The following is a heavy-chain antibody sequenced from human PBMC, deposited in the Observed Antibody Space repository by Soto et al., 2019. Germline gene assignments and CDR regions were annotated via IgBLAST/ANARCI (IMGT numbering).Heavy chain of an antibody. D-gene: IGHD4-17*01. V-gene: IGHV4-38-2*02. J-gene: IGHJ4*02. CDR3: ATEPDYGDCFDY. CDR1: GYSISSGYY. Sequence: SETLSLTCAVSGYSISSGYYWGWIRQPPGKGLEWIGSIYHSGSTYYNPSLKSRVTISVDTSKNQFSLKLSSVTAADTAVYYCATEPDYGDCFDYRGKGPLVTVSS. CDR2: IYHSGST.